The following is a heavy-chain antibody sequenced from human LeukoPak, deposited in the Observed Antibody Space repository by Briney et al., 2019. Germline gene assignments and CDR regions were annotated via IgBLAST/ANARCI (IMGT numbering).Heavy chain of an antibody. J-gene: IGHJ4*02. CDR3: AREDGYSDSSEFDY. D-gene: IGHD5-24*01. CDR1: GFTFSSYW. Sequence: QPGGSLRLSCAASGFTFSSYWMHWVRQGPGKELTWVSHINSDGTTTNYADSVKGRFTISRDNAKNSLDLHLNSLRAEDTAVYYCAREDGYSDSSEFDYWGQGTLVLVSS. V-gene: IGHV3-74*01. CDR2: INSDGTTT.